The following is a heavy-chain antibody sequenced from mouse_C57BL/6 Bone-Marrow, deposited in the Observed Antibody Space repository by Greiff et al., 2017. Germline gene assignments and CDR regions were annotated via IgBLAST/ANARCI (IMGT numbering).Heavy chain of an antibody. V-gene: IGHV2-5*01. CDR3: AKDGGITTQVAGFGY. CDR2: IWRGGST. Sequence: QVQLKQSGPGLVQPSQCLSITCTVSGFSLTSYGVHWVRQSPGKGLEWLGVIWRGGSTDYNAAFMSRRSITTDNAKSQVFFKMNRLQDDDTTIYYCAKDGGITTQVAGFGYGGQGNLVTVSA. CDR1: GFSLTSYG. J-gene: IGHJ3*01. D-gene: IGHD1-1*01.